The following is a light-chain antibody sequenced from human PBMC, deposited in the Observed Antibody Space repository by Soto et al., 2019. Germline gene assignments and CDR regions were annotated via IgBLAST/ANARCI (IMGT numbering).Light chain of an antibody. V-gene: IGKV1-39*01. J-gene: IGKJ1*01. CDR1: QSISNH. CDR2: AAS. Sequence: DIPMNQSPASLSASVEDRVIITCRASQSISNHLNWYQQKPGKAPKLLIFAASSLQSGVPSRFSGSRSGPDFTLTISSLQPEDFATYYCQQSYSSPPTFGQGTKVDIK. CDR3: QQSYSSPPT.